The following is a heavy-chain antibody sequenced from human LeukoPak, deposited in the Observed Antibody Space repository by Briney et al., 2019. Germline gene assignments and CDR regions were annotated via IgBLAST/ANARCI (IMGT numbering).Heavy chain of an antibody. CDR2: ISGTSNTI. J-gene: IGHJ4*02. Sequence: PGGSLRLSCVGSGFTFSSYSMNWVRQAPGKGVEWVSYISGTSNTIYYADSVKGRFTVSRDNAKNSLYLQMNSLRAEDTAIYYCARDLGSYSSGWYMGFDYWGQGTLVTVSS. V-gene: IGHV3-48*01. CDR1: GFTFSSYS. D-gene: IGHD6-19*01. CDR3: ARDLGSYSSGWYMGFDY.